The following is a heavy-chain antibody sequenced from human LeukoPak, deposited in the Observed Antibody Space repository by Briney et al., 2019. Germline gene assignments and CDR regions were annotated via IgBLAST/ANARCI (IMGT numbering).Heavy chain of an antibody. D-gene: IGHD3-22*01. CDR1: GGSISSYY. Sequence: SETLSLTCTVSGGSISSYYWSWIRQPPGKGLEWIGYIYYSGSTNYNPSLKSRVTISVDTSKNQFSLKLSSVTAADTAVYYCARYDSSGYYSDNDAFDIWGQGTMVTVSS. J-gene: IGHJ3*02. CDR2: IYYSGST. CDR3: ARYDSSGYYSDNDAFDI. V-gene: IGHV4-59*01.